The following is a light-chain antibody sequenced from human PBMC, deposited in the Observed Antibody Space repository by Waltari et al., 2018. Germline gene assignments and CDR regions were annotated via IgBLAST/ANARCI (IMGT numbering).Light chain of an antibody. V-gene: IGLV3-1*01. CDR1: KLGDRY. CDR3: QAWDSRSWV. J-gene: IGLJ3*02. Sequence: SFELTQPPSVSVSPGQTASIPCSGDKLGDRYTSWYQQRSGRSPVLILYQDNKRPSGIPGRFSGSNSGDTATLTISGTQASDEADYYCQAWDSRSWVFGTGTTLTVL. CDR2: QDN.